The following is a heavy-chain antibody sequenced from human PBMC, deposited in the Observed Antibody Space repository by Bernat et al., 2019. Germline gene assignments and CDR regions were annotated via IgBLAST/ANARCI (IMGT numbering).Heavy chain of an antibody. CDR1: GFTFSSYG. CDR3: ARAYSSSSLRWWTLDY. J-gene: IGHJ4*02. D-gene: IGHD6-6*01. CDR2: IWYDGSNK. Sequence: QVQLVESGGGVVQPGRSLRLSCAASGFTFSSYGMHWVRRAPGKGLEWVAVIWYDGSNKYYADSVKGRFTISRDNSKNTLYLQMNSLRAEDTAVYYCARAYSSSSLRWWTLDYWGQGTLVTVSS. V-gene: IGHV3-33*01.